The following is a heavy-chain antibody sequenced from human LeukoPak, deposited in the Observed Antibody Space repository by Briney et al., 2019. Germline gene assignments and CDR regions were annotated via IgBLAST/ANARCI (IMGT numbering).Heavy chain of an antibody. CDR1: GGSISSGGYS. CDR3: AREGYYDSSGYNWFDP. V-gene: IGHV4-30-2*01. D-gene: IGHD3-22*01. Sequence: SETLSLTCAVSGGSISSGGYSWSWIRQPPGKGLEWIGYIYHSGSTYYNPSLKGRVTISVDRSKNQFSLRLTSVTAADTAVYYWAREGYYDSSGYNWFDPWGQGTLVTVSS. CDR2: IYHSGST. J-gene: IGHJ5*02.